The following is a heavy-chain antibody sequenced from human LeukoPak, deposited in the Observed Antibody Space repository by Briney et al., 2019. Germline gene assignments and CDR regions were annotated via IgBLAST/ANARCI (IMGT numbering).Heavy chain of an antibody. CDR3: ARDRGITMVRGVIIGGGY. V-gene: IGHV1-18*01. CDR1: GYTFTSYG. CDR2: ISAYNGNT. J-gene: IGHJ4*02. D-gene: IGHD3-10*01. Sequence: GASVKVSCKASGYTFTSYGISWVRQAPGQGLEWMGWISAYNGNTNYAQKLQGRVTMTTDTSTSTAYMELRSLGSDDTAVYYCARDRGITMVRGVIIGGGYWGQGTLVTVSS.